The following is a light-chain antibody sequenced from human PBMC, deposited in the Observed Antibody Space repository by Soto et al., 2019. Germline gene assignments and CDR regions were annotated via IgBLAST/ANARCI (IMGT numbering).Light chain of an antibody. CDR1: QSVSSSY. CDR2: GAS. J-gene: IGKJ4*01. V-gene: IGKV3-20*01. CDR3: QQYGSSPLT. Sequence: EIELTQSPGTLSLSPGERATLSCRASQSVSSSYLAWYQQKPGQAPRLLIYGASSRATGIPDRISGSGSGTDFTLTISRLEPEDFAVYYCQQYGSSPLTFGGGTKVEIK.